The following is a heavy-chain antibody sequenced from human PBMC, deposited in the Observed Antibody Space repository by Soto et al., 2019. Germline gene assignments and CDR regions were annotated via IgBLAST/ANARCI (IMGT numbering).Heavy chain of an antibody. CDR3: ARGGGGDLSFIAAGP. CDR1: GYTFTSYG. V-gene: IGHV1-18*01. J-gene: IGHJ5*02. D-gene: IGHD6-13*01. Sequence: QVQLVQSGAEVKKPGASVKVSCKASGYTFTSYGISWVRQAPGQGLEWMGWISAYNGNTNYSQKLQGRVTITTDTSPSAAYIELRSLRSDDTAVYYCARGGGGDLSFIAAGPWGQGTLVTVSS. CDR2: ISAYNGNT.